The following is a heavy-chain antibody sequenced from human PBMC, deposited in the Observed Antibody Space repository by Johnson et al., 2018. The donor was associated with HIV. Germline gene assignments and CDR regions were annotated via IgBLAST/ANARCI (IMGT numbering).Heavy chain of an antibody. CDR2: ISYDGTNK. Sequence: VQLVESGGGVVQPGRSLRLSCAASGFTFSYYAMHWVRQVPGQGLEWVAVISYDGTNKYYANSVKGRFTISRDNSKNTLYLQMNSLRAEDTAVYLCARIRVAVITEVGAFDMWGQGTMVTVSS. CDR1: GFTFSYYA. J-gene: IGHJ3*02. D-gene: IGHD3-22*01. CDR3: ARIRVAVITEVGAFDM. V-gene: IGHV3-30-3*01.